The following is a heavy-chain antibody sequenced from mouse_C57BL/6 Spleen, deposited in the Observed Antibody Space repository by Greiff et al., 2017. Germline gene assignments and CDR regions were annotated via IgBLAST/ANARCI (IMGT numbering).Heavy chain of an antibody. D-gene: IGHD1-1*01. CDR2: ISSGSSTI. Sequence: EVQLVESGGGLVKPGGSLKLSCAASGFTFSDYGMHWVRQAPEKGLEWVAYISSGSSTIYYADTVKGRFTISRDNAKNTLFLQMTGLRSEDTAMYYCARGGVYYYGSSYGNYAMDYWGQGTSVTVSS. CDR3: ARGGVYYYGSSYGNYAMDY. CDR1: GFTFSDYG. V-gene: IGHV5-17*01. J-gene: IGHJ4*01.